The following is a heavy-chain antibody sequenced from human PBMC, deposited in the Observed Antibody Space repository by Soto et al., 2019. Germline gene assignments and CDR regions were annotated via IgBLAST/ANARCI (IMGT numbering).Heavy chain of an antibody. CDR3: ARERRWEPLLY. CDR2: VSAYNRNT. Sequence: QVQLVQSGPEVKKPGASVKVSCKGSGSTFSNYGVTWVRQAPGQGLERLGWVSAYNRNTDYAQKFEDRATMTIDTSTNTAYLELRILTPDDTAVYYCARERRWEPLLYWGQGTL. J-gene: IGHJ4*02. CDR1: GSTFSNYG. D-gene: IGHD1-26*01. V-gene: IGHV1-18*01.